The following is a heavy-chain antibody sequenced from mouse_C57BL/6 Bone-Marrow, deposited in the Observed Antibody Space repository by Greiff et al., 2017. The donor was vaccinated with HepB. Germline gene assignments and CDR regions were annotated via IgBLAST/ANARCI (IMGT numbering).Heavy chain of an antibody. D-gene: IGHD2-1*01. CDR3: ARLLLWYFDV. Sequence: EVQLQQSGPELVKPGASVKISCKASGYTFTDYYMNWVKQSHGKSLEWIGDINPNNGGTSYNQKFKGKATLTVDKSSSTAYMELRSLTSEDSAVYYCARLLLWYFDVWGTGTTVTVSS. J-gene: IGHJ1*03. V-gene: IGHV1-26*01. CDR1: GYTFTDYY. CDR2: INPNNGGT.